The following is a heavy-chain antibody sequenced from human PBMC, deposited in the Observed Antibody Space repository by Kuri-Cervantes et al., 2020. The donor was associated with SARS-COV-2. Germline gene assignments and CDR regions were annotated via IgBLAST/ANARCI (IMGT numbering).Heavy chain of an antibody. V-gene: IGHV4-39*01. CDR3: ATPGVTGYDFWSGYYGYFDY. J-gene: IGHJ4*02. CDR1: GGSISIDNYY. D-gene: IGHD3-3*01. CDR2: IYYSGST. Sequence: AGSLRLSCTVSGGSISIDNYYWGWIRQPPGKGLEWFGPIYYSGSTYYNPSLKSRVTISVDTSKNQFSLKLSSVTAADTAVYYCATPGVTGYDFWSGYYGYFDYWGQGTLVTVSS.